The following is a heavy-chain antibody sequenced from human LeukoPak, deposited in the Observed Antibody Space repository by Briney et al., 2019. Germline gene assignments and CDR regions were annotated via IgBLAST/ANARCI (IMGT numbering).Heavy chain of an antibody. CDR2: INWNSGSI. J-gene: IGHJ4*02. V-gene: IGHV3-9*01. CDR3: ARVSYDSSGYNDY. Sequence: GGSLRLSCAASGFTFDDYAMHWVRQAPGKGLEWVSGINWNSGSIYYADSVKGRFTISRDNAKNSLYLQMNSLRAEDTAVYYCARVSYDSSGYNDYWGQGTLVTVSS. CDR1: GFTFDDYA. D-gene: IGHD3-22*01.